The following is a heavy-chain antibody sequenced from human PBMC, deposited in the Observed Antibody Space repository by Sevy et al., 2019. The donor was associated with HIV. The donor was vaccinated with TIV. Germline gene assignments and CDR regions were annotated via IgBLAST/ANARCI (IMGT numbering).Heavy chain of an antibody. CDR2: IYYGGNT. CDR1: GGSVTTTGYY. CDR3: ATGRRSGSPFDS. D-gene: IGHD6-19*01. J-gene: IGHJ4*02. V-gene: IGHV4-39*02. Sequence: SETLSLTCIVSGGSVTTTGYYWGWVRQPPGKGLEWIGNIYYGGNTFYKPSLKSQVSISVDTSNNRFSLKLNSVTAADTAVYYCATGRRSGSPFDSWGQGTLVTVSS.